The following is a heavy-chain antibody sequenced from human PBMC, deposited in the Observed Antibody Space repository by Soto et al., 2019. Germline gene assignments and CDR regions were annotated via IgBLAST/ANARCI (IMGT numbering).Heavy chain of an antibody. CDR3: ARQSIVVVPAAGGAAFDI. Sequence: GESLKISCKGSGYSFTSYWIGWVRQMPGKGLEWMGIIYPGDSDTRYSPSFQGQVTISADKSISTAYLQWSSLKASDTAMYYCARQSIVVVPAAGGAAFDIWGQGTMVTVSS. CDR2: IYPGDSDT. CDR1: GYSFTSYW. D-gene: IGHD2-2*01. J-gene: IGHJ3*02. V-gene: IGHV5-51*01.